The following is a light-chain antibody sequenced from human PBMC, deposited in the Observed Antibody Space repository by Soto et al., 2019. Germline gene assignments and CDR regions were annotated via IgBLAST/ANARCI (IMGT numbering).Light chain of an antibody. CDR3: QQSYSTQDT. CDR1: QSISSY. J-gene: IGKJ2*01. V-gene: IGKV1-39*01. CDR2: AAS. Sequence: DIQMTQSPSSLSASVGDRVTITCRASQSISSYLNWYQQKPCKAPKLLLYAASSLQSGVPSRFSGSGSGTDFTLTISSLQPEDFATYYCQQSYSTQDTFGQGTKLEIK.